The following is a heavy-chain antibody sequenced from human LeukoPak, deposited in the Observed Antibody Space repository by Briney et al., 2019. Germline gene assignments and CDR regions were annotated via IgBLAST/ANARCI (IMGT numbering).Heavy chain of an antibody. V-gene: IGHV3-23*01. CDR3: AKADCGDIGCYVKDY. J-gene: IGHJ4*02. D-gene: IGHD2-2*01. Sequence: PGGSLRLSCAASGFTFSNYAMNWVRQAPGKGLEWVSGISGSGGSTYYAESVKGRFTISRDNSKNTLYLQMSSLRVEDSAVYYCAKADCGDIGCYVKDYWGQGTLVTVSS. CDR2: ISGSGGST. CDR1: GFTFSNYA.